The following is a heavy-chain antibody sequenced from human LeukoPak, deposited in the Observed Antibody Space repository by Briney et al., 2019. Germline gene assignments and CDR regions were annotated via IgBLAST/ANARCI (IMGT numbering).Heavy chain of an antibody. J-gene: IGHJ3*02. V-gene: IGHV1-46*01. CDR2: INPSGGST. CDR1: GYTFTSYY. D-gene: IGHD6-19*01. CDR3: ARDGKYSSGWITAFDI. Sequence: EASVKVSCKASGYTFTSYYMHWVRQAPGQGLEWMGIINPSGGSTSYAQKFQGGVTMTRDTSTSTVYMELSSLRSEDTAVYYCARDGKYSSGWITAFDIWGQGTMVTVSS.